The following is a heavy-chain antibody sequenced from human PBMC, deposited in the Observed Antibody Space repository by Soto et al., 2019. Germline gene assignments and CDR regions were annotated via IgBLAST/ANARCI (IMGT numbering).Heavy chain of an antibody. CDR1: GFTFRSYA. CDR2: ISGSGDIT. Sequence: GGSLRLSCIGSGFTFRSYAISWVRQAPGKGLEWVAGISGSGDITYSADSVRGRFIISRDNSQNTLYLQMDSLRVEDTAVYYCAKWPITYLHGYAPFDLWGQGTRVTVSS. CDR3: AKWPITYLHGYAPFDL. J-gene: IGHJ4*02. D-gene: IGHD1-1*01. V-gene: IGHV3-23*01.